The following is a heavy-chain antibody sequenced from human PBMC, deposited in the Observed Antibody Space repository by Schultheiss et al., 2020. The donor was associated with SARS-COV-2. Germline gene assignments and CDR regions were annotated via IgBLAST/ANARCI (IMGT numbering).Heavy chain of an antibody. CDR1: GFTFSSYA. V-gene: IGHV3-30*04. J-gene: IGHJ4*02. Sequence: GGSLRLSCAASGFTFSSYAMYWVRQAPGKGLEWVAVLSYDGTNKYYADSVKGQFTISRDNSKNTLYLQMNSLRAEDTAVYYCAREKQLWINEVMDYWGQGTLVTVSS. D-gene: IGHD5-18*01. CDR2: LSYDGTNK. CDR3: AREKQLWINEVMDY.